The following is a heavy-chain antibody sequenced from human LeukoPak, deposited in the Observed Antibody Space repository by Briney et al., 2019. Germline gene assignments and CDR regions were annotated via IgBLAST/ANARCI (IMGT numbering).Heavy chain of an antibody. D-gene: IGHD2-15*01. CDR1: GGSISSSTYY. V-gene: IGHV4-61*01. CDR2: IYYSGST. CDR3: ARDFSDGGYSGWFDP. Sequence: PSETLSLTCTVSGGSISSSTYYWGWIRQPPGKGLEWIGYIYYSGSTNYNPSLKSRVTISVDTSKNQFSLKLSSVTAADTAVYYCARDFSDGGYSGWFDPWGQGTLVTVSS. J-gene: IGHJ5*02.